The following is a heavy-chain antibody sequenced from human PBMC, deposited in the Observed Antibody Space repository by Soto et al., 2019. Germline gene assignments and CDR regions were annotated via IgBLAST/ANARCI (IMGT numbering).Heavy chain of an antibody. J-gene: IGHJ6*02. CDR1: GFTFSSYA. D-gene: IGHD2-21*02. CDR2: ISGSGGST. V-gene: IGHV3-23*01. Sequence: GGSLRLSCAASGFTFSSYAMSWVRQAPGKGLEWVSAISGSGGSTYYADSVKGRFTISRDNSKNTLYLQMNSLRAEDTAVYYCASLGVGDWANYYYYYGMDVWCQGTTVTVSS. CDR3: ASLGVGDWANYYYYYGMDV.